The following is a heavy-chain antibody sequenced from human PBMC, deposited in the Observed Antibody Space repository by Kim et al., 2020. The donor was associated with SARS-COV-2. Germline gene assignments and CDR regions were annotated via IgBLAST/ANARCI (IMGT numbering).Heavy chain of an antibody. Sequence: KFQGRVTTTRDTSASTAYMELSSLRSEDTAVYYCARDPYYYGSGKNWFDPWGQGTLVTVSS. V-gene: IGHV1-3*01. D-gene: IGHD3-10*01. CDR3: ARDPYYYGSGKNWFDP. J-gene: IGHJ5*02.